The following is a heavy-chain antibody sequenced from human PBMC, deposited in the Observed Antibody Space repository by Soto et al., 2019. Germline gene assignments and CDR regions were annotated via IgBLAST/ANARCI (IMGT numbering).Heavy chain of an antibody. CDR3: SNSPVGNMGSG. CDR2: ARNRAGSYTT. CDR1: GFSFSDHH. J-gene: IGHJ4*02. D-gene: IGHD1-1*01. V-gene: IGHV3-72*01. Sequence: EVQLVESGGGLAQPGGSLRLSCVGSGFSFSDHHMAWVRQAPGKGLEWVGRARNRAGSYTTEYAVSVKGRFTITSDDSKNSLYVQMTGLKTEDTAVYYCSNSPVGNMGSGWVEGTLVTVSS.